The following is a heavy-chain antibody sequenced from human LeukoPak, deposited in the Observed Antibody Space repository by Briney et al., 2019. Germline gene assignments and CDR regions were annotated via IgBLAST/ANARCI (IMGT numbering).Heavy chain of an antibody. Sequence: GGPLRLSRAASGFTFSDYWMSWVRQAPGKGLEWVANIKRDGSEEYYVDSVKGRFTISRDNAKKSVSLQMNSLRAEDTAVYYCARDIEAFDIWGQGTMVIVFS. CDR2: IKRDGSEE. CDR1: GFTFSDYW. CDR3: ARDIEAFDI. V-gene: IGHV3-7*01. D-gene: IGHD3-16*02. J-gene: IGHJ3*02.